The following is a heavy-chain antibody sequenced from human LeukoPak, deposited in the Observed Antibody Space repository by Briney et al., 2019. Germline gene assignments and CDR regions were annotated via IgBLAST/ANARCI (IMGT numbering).Heavy chain of an antibody. Sequence: GESLTISCKGSGYSFTSYWIGWVRQMPGKGLEWMGIIYPGDSDTRYSPSFQGQVTISADKSISTAYLQWSSLKASDTAMYYCARVIERYYYGSGSYYNSFDYWGQGTLVTVSS. CDR3: ARVIERYYYGSGSYYNSFDY. D-gene: IGHD3-10*01. J-gene: IGHJ4*02. CDR2: IYPGDSDT. V-gene: IGHV5-51*01. CDR1: GYSFTSYW.